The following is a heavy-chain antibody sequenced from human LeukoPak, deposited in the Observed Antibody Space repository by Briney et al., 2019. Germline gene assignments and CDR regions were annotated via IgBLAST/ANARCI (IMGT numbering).Heavy chain of an antibody. Sequence: ASVKVSCKVSGYTLTELSMHWVRQAPGKGLEWMGGFDPEDGETIYAQKFQGRVTMTRDMSTTTVYMELSSLRSEDTAVYYCARDPPNCSGGSCYSGDYFDYWGQGTLVTVSS. CDR1: GYTLTELS. D-gene: IGHD2-15*01. CDR2: FDPEDGET. J-gene: IGHJ4*02. V-gene: IGHV1-24*01. CDR3: ARDPPNCSGGSCYSGDYFDY.